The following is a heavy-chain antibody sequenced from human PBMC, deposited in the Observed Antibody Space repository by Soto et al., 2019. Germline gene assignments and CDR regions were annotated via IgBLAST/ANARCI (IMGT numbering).Heavy chain of an antibody. CDR1: GYTFTSYG. Sequence: ASVKVSCKASGYTFTSYGISWVRQAPGQGLEWMGWISAYNGNTNYAQKLQGRVTMTTDTSTSTAYMELRSLRSDDTAVYYCARGGRGYCSSTSCPIDYWGQGTLVTVSS. V-gene: IGHV1-18*01. J-gene: IGHJ4*02. CDR2: ISAYNGNT. D-gene: IGHD2-2*01. CDR3: ARGGRGYCSSTSCPIDY.